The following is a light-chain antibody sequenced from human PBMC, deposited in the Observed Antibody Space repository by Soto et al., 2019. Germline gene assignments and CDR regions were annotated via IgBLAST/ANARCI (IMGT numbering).Light chain of an antibody. CDR2: DAT. Sequence: EIVLTQSPATLSLSPGERATLSCRASQSVSTYFAWYQQKPGQAPRLLIYDATNRVTGIPARFSGSGSGTDFTLTISSLEPEDFAVYYCQQRSSWPRTFGQGNKVEFK. V-gene: IGKV3-11*01. CDR3: QQRSSWPRT. CDR1: QSVSTY. J-gene: IGKJ1*01.